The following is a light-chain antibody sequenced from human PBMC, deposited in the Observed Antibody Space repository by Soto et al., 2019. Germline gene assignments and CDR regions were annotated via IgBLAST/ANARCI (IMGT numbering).Light chain of an antibody. CDR3: QHYNGYSEA. Sequence: DIQMTQSPSTLSASVGDRVTITCRASQSISSWLAWYKQKPGKAPKLLIYKASSLESGVPSRFSGSGSGTEFTLTISSLQPDDFATYYCQHYNGYSEAFGQGTKVDIK. J-gene: IGKJ1*01. CDR1: QSISSW. V-gene: IGKV1-5*03. CDR2: KAS.